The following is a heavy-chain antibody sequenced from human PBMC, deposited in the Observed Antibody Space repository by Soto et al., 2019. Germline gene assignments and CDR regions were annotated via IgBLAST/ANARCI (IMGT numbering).Heavy chain of an antibody. CDR3: TRGAYIKVRPGAFLF. CDR2: VNYSGST. CDR1: GGSISSGGYY. V-gene: IGHV4-31*03. Sequence: QVQLQESGPGLVKPSQSLSLTCTVSGGSISSGGYYWSWIRQHPGKGLEWIGHVNYSGSTYYNPCMLSRVSKSVGPSKSEFSVKVRIVSAVYTAVYNCTRGAYIKVRPGAFLFWGQGTMVTVSS. D-gene: IGHD3-3*02. J-gene: IGHJ4*02.